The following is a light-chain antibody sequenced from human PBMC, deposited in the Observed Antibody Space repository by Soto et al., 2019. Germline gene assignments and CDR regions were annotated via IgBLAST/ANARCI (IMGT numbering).Light chain of an antibody. J-gene: IGKJ1*01. CDR2: DAS. V-gene: IGKV3-11*01. CDR1: QSVSSY. CDR3: QQHSNWPT. Sequence: EILLTQSPATLSLSPGERATLSCRASQSVSSYLAWYQQKPGQAPRLLIYDASNRATGIPARFSGNGSGTDFTLTISSLEPEDFAVYYCQQHSNWPTFGQGTKV.